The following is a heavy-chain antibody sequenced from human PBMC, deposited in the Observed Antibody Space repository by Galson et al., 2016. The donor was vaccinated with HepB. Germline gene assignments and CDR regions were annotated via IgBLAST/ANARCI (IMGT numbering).Heavy chain of an antibody. Sequence: SLRLSCAASGFTFSHFPMNWVRQAPGEGLEWVSEITSASATYYADSVRGRFTISRDNSKNMLYLQMNSLRAEDSAIYFCANFGTYYFDEGGYSSYDYWGQGTLVTVSS. CDR3: ANFGTYYFDEGGYSSYDY. CDR1: GFTFSHFP. CDR2: ITSASAT. J-gene: IGHJ4*02. V-gene: IGHV3-23*01. D-gene: IGHD3-22*01.